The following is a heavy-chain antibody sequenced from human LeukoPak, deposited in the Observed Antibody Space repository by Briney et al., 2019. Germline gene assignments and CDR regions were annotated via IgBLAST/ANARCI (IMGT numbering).Heavy chain of an antibody. CDR3: AIYRRYYDSSGYWAFDY. J-gene: IGHJ4*02. Sequence: GGSLRLSCAASGFTFSSYWMHWVRQAPGKGLVWVSRINSDGSSTSYADSVKGRFTISRDNSKNTLYLQMNSLRAEDTAVYYCAIYRRYYDSSGYWAFDYWGQGTLVTVSS. CDR1: GFTFSSYW. CDR2: INSDGSST. V-gene: IGHV3-74*01. D-gene: IGHD3-22*01.